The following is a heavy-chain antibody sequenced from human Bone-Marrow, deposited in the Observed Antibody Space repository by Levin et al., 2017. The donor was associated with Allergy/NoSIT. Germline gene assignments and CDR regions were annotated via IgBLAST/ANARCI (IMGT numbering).Heavy chain of an antibody. CDR3: AGTYITMAAFSP. CDR1: GFTFDDYS. Sequence: GGSLRLSCAASGFTFDDYSFHWVRQTPGRGLEWVSLINWDGGTKYYADSVTGRFTISIDNSKKSLYLQMDSLRIEDTGLYYCAGTYITMAAFSPWGQGTLVTVSS. D-gene: IGHD6-19*01. J-gene: IGHJ5*02. CDR2: INWDGGTK. V-gene: IGHV3-43*01.